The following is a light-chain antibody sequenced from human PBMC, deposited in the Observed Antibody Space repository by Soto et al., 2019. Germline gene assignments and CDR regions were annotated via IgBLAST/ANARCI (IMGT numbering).Light chain of an antibody. V-gene: IGLV2-14*03. Sequence: QSVLTQPASVSGSPGQSITISCTGTSSDGRTYYYVSWHQQHPGKAPKLLIYDVSNRPSGASNRFSGSKSGNTASLTISGLQAEDEADYYCSSYGISSTLFGTGTKVTVL. CDR3: SSYGISSTL. CDR1: SSDGRTYYY. CDR2: DVS. J-gene: IGLJ1*01.